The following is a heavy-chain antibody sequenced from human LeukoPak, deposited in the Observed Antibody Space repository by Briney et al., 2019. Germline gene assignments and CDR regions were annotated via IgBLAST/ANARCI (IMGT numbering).Heavy chain of an antibody. CDR2: IIPFYGTA. V-gene: IGHV1-69*05. Sequence: SVKVSCKASGGTFSSYAISWVRQAPGQGLEWMGGIIPFYGTANYAQQFQDRVTNTTDESTSTAYMELCSLRSEDSAVYYCARDNSGYHLSLGGGGQGTLVSVSS. CDR3: ARDNSGYHLSLGG. D-gene: IGHD3-22*01. CDR1: GGTFSSYA. J-gene: IGHJ4*02.